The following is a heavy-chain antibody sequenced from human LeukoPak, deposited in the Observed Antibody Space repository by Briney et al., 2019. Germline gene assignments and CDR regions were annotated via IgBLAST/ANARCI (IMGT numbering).Heavy chain of an antibody. V-gene: IGHV4-59*01. CDR2: IYHSGST. D-gene: IGHD6-6*01. CDR1: GGSISTYY. J-gene: IGHJ1*01. Sequence: SETLSLTCTVSGGSISTYYWNWIRQPPGKGLEWIGYIYHSGSTNYNPSLQGRVTISVDTSKNQFSLNLNSVTAADTAVYYCARGGAARLHFQNWGQGTLVTVSS. CDR3: ARGGAARLHFQN.